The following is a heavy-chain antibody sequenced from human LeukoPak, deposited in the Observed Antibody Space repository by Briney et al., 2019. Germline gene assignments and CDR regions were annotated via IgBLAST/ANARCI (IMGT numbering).Heavy chain of an antibody. J-gene: IGHJ4*02. CDR1: GFTFSSYS. V-gene: IGHV3-30*18. CDR3: AKLVYSGSDDFDY. Sequence: GGSLRLSCAASGFTFSSYSMQWVRQTPGKGLEWVGIMSNSGENTFYGEAVKGRFTISRDNSQNTLYLQMNSLRPEDTAVYYCAKLVYSGSDDFDYWGQGTLVTVSS. CDR2: MSNSGENT. D-gene: IGHD1-26*01.